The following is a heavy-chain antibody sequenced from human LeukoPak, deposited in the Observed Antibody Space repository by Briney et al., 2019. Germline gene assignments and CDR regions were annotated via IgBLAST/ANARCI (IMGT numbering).Heavy chain of an antibody. CDR2: VDPDDGQR. CDR1: GYTLHDIS. V-gene: IGHV1-24*01. J-gene: IGHJ5*02. Sequence: ASVKVSCKISGYTLHDISMAWGRQPPGKGLEGMGGVDPDDGQRVYAQNFQGRVTMTEDTSTNTAYMELSRLRSEDTAVYYCAAVSGHYTLLDAWGQGALVAVST. D-gene: IGHD1-26*01. CDR3: AAVSGHYTLLDA.